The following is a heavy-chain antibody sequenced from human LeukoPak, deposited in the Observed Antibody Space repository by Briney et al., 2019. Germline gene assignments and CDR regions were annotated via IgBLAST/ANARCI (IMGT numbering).Heavy chain of an antibody. CDR1: GFTFSIFR. J-gene: IGHJ6*02. Sequence: GGSLRLSCSASGFTFSIFRITWVRQSPGKGLEWVSYTSGSRGTTYYADSVKGRFTISRDNAKNSLYLQMNSLRAEDTAVYYCARYVVVPADYGMDVWGQGTTVTVSS. CDR2: TSGSRGTT. D-gene: IGHD2-2*01. CDR3: ARYVVVPADYGMDV. V-gene: IGHV3-48*04.